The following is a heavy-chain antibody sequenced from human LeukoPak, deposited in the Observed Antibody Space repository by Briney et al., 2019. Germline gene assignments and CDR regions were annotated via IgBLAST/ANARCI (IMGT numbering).Heavy chain of an antibody. CDR2: MNPNSGHT. J-gene: IGHJ6*03. CDR3: ARGVDYALWSDSSYQFYYMDV. CDR1: VYTFSNSD. V-gene: IGHV1-8*03. D-gene: IGHD3-3*01. Sequence: ASVKVSCKASVYTFSNSDINWVRQATGQGLEWMGWMNPNSGHTGYAQKFQGRITFTRNTSISTAYMELSSLRPEDTAVYFCARGVDYALWSDSSYQFYYMDVWGKGATVTVSS.